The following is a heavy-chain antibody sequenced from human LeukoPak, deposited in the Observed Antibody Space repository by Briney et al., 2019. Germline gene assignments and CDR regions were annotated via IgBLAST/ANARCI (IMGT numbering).Heavy chain of an antibody. CDR3: ASVSDERFSSGWHDY. V-gene: IGHV4-59*01. D-gene: IGHD6-19*01. J-gene: IGHJ4*02. Sequence: SETLSLTCTVSGGSISSYYWSWIRQPPGKGLEWIGYIYYSGSTNYNPSLKSRVTISVDTSKNQFSLKLRSVTAADTAVYYCASVSDERFSSGWHDYWGQGTLVTVSS. CDR2: IYYSGST. CDR1: GGSISSYY.